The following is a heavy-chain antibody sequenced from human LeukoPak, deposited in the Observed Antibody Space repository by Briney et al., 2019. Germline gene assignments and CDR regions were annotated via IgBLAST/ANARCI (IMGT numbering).Heavy chain of an antibody. J-gene: IGHJ4*02. Sequence: SGTLSLTCTVSGGSISSYYWSWIRQPAGKGLEWIGRIYTSGSTNYNPSLKSRVTMSVDTSKNQFSLKLSSVTAADTAVYYCARDLRYSSSWYYFDYWGQGTLVTVSS. D-gene: IGHD6-13*01. V-gene: IGHV4-4*07. CDR1: GGSISSYY. CDR3: ARDLRYSSSWYYFDY. CDR2: IYTSGST.